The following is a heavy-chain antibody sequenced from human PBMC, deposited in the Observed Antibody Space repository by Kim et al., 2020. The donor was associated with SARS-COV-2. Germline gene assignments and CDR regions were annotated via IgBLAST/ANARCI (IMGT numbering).Heavy chain of an antibody. CDR1: GFTFNNNA. CDR3: AKLYNNSCSYMDY. V-gene: IGHV3-23*01. Sequence: GGSLRLSCAASGFTFNNNAVSWVRQAPGKGLEWVSTIRDGGPSIYYADSVKGRFTISRDNSNNTLYLQMNSLRAEDTAMYYCAKLYNNSCSYMDYWGKGT. CDR2: IRDGGPSI. J-gene: IGHJ6*03. D-gene: IGHD1-20*01.